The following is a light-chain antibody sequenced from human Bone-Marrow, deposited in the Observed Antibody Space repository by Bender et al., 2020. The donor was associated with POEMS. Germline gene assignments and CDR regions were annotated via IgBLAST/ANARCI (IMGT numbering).Light chain of an antibody. CDR3: QSYDRGRIVSRV. CDR2: TNN. V-gene: IGLV1-44*01. J-gene: IGLJ3*02. CDR1: GSNIGGYP. Sequence: QSVLTQPPSVSGTPGQRVTISCSGSGSNIGGYPVNWYQQLPGTAPRLLIYTNNERPSGVPDRFSGSKSGTSASLAITGLQSDDEADYYCQSYDRGRIVSRVFGAGTKLTVL.